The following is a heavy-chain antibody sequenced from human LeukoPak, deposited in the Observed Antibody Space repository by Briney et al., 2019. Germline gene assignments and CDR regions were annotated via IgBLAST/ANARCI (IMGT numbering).Heavy chain of an antibody. CDR1: DDSITMYY. CDR2: VDHTGST. D-gene: IGHD1-1*01. J-gene: IGHJ6*03. V-gene: IGHV4-59*01. CDR3: ARGRVSSSTWYSTYYYYFYMDV. Sequence: PSETLSLTCSVSDDSITMYYWTWIRQPPGKGLEGMGYVDHTGSTNFNPSLNGRVSISTDTTNNLFSLRLRSVTAADTAVYFCARGRVSSSTWYSTYYYYFYMDVWGKGTTVTVSS.